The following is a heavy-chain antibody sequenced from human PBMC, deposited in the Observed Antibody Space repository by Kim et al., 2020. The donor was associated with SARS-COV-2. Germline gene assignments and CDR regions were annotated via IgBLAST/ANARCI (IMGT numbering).Heavy chain of an antibody. Sequence: SETLSLTCTVSGGSISSYYWSWIRQPPGKGLEWIGYIYYSGSTNYNPSLKSRVTISVDTSKNQFSLKLSSVTAADTAVYYCASQGYCSGGSCSPDYYYYMDVWGKGTTVTVSS. CDR3: ASQGYCSGGSCSPDYYYYMDV. D-gene: IGHD2-15*01. CDR1: GGSISSYY. V-gene: IGHV4-59*01. J-gene: IGHJ6*03. CDR2: IYYSGST.